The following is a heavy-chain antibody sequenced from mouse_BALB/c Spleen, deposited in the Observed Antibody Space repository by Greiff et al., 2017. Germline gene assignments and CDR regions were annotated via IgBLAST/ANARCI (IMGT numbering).Heavy chain of an antibody. CDR1: GFAFSSYD. V-gene: IGHV5-12-1*01. Sequence: EVQVVESGGGLVKPGGSLKLSCAASGFAFSSYDMSWVRQTPEKRLEWVAYISSGGGSTYYPDTVKGRFTISRDNAKNTLYLQMSSLKSEDTAMYYCARQGREHFDYWGQGTTLTVSS. CDR3: ARQGREHFDY. J-gene: IGHJ2*01. CDR2: ISSGGGST.